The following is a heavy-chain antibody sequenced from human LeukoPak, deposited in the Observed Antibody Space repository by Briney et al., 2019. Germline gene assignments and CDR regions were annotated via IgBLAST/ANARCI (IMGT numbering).Heavy chain of an antibody. CDR3: ARVKWGSPGEAFDI. Sequence: GGSLRLSCAASGLTVSTNYMNWVRQAPGKGLEWVSDINWNGGSIDYADSVKGRFTISRDNAKNFLYLQMNSLRAEDTALYYCARVKWGSPGEAFDIWGQGTMVTVSS. D-gene: IGHD3-10*01. CDR1: GLTVSTNY. CDR2: INWNGGSI. V-gene: IGHV3-20*04. J-gene: IGHJ3*02.